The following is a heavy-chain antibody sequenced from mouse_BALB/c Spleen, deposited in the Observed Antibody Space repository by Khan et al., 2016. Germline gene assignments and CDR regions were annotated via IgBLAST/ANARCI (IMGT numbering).Heavy chain of an antibody. CDR2: IYPGDGDT. J-gene: IGHJ2*01. Sequence: QVQLQQSGAELARPGASVKLSCKASGYTFTTYWMQWVKQRPGQGLEWIGTIYPGDGDTRYTQKFQGKATLTADKSSSTAYMHLSSLGSEDSAVYYCAIGNSYYDYDYWGQGTTLTVSS. D-gene: IGHD2-4*01. CDR3: AIGNSYYDYDY. CDR1: GYTFTTYW. V-gene: IGHV1-87*01.